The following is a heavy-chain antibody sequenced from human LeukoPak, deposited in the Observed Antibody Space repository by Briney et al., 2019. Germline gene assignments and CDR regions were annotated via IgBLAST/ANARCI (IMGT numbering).Heavy chain of an antibody. Sequence: GGSLRLSCAVSGFTVSNNYMNWVRQAPGKGLEWVSIIYSSGRTYYADSAKGRFTISRDIFKNTVYLQMNSLRAEDTAVYYCAREGATTAFDYWGQGTLVTVSS. J-gene: IGHJ4*02. D-gene: IGHD1-26*01. CDR3: AREGATTAFDY. CDR2: IYSSGRT. CDR1: GFTVSNNY. V-gene: IGHV3-53*01.